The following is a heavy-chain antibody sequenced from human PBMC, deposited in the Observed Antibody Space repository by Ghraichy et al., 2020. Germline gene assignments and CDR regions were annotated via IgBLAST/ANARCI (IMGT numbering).Heavy chain of an antibody. CDR2: ISSSSSTI. D-gene: IGHD6-19*01. Sequence: GGSLRLSCAASGFTFSSYSMNWVRQAPGKGLEWVSYISSSSSTIYYADSVKGRFTISRDTAKNSLYLQMNSLRAEDTAVYYCARAAVAGIFADNWFDPWGQGTLVTVSS. CDR3: ARAAVAGIFADNWFDP. V-gene: IGHV3-48*01. CDR1: GFTFSSYS. J-gene: IGHJ5*02.